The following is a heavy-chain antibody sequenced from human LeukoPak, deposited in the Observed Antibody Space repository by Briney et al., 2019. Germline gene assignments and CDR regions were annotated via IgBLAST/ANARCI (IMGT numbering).Heavy chain of an antibody. CDR3: ARTIAAAGSRGPY. D-gene: IGHD6-13*01. Sequence: PGRSLRLSCAASGFTFSSYSMNWVRQAPGKGLEWVSSISSSSSYIYYADSVKGRFTISRDNAKNSLYLQMNSLRAEDTAVYYCARTIAAAGSRGPYWGQGTLVTVSS. V-gene: IGHV3-21*01. J-gene: IGHJ4*02. CDR2: ISSSSSYI. CDR1: GFTFSSYS.